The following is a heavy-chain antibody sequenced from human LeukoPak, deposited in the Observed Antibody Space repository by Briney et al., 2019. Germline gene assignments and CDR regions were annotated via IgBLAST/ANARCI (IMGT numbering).Heavy chain of an antibody. D-gene: IGHD2-21*02. CDR2: ISSDGIRT. V-gene: IGHV3-64*03. CDR1: GFTFSTYA. Sequence: GGSLRLSCSASGFTFSTYAMHWVRQAPGKGLEYVSAISSDGIRTYYADSVEGRFTISRDDSKNTVYVQMSSLRSEDTAVYYCVRWVTGLDYWGQGILVTVSS. CDR3: VRWVTGLDY. J-gene: IGHJ4*02.